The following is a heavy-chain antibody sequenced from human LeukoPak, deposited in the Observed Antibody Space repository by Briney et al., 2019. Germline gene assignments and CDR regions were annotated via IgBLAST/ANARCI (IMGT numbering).Heavy chain of an antibody. CDR1: GFTFSSYW. V-gene: IGHV3-7*01. CDR3: ARKVITMVRGDRYNWFDP. Sequence: GGFLRLSCAASGFTFSSYWMSWVRQAPGKGLEWVANIKQDGSEKYYVDSVKGRFTISRDNAKNSLYLQMNSLRAEDTAVYYCARKVITMVRGDRYNWFDPWGQGTLVTVSS. D-gene: IGHD3-10*01. J-gene: IGHJ5*02. CDR2: IKQDGSEK.